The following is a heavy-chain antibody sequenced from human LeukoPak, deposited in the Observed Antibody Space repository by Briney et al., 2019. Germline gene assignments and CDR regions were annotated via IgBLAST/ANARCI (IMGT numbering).Heavy chain of an antibody. J-gene: IGHJ6*03. Sequence: SETLSLTCTVSGGSISSYYWSWIRQPAGKGLEWIGRIYTSGSTNYNPSLKSRVTMSVDTSKNQFSLKLSSVTAADTAVYYCARSPYSSRNYYYYMDVWGKGTTVTVSS. D-gene: IGHD6-13*01. CDR2: IYTSGST. CDR3: ARSPYSSRNYYYYMDV. CDR1: GGSISSYY. V-gene: IGHV4-4*07.